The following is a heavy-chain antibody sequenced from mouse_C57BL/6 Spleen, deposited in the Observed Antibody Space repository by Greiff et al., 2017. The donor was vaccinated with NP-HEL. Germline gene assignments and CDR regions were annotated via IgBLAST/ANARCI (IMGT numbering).Heavy chain of an antibody. J-gene: IGHJ4*01. D-gene: IGHD2-2*01. CDR1: GYTFTSYW. CDR2: IDPSDSYT. CDR3: ARSGGGLRGAMDY. V-gene: IGHV1-69*01. Sequence: QVQLKQPGAELVMPGASVKLSCKASGYTFTSYWMHWVKQRPGQGLEWIGEIDPSDSYTNYNQKFKGKSTLTVDKSSSTAYMQLSSLTSEDSAVYYWARSGGGLRGAMDYWGQGTSVTVSS.